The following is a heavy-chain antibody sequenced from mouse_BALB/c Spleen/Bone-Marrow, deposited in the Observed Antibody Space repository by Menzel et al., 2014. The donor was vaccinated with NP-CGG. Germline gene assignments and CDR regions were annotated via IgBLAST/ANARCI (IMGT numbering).Heavy chain of an antibody. CDR3: ARYYYGYYFDY. D-gene: IGHD1-2*01. CDR1: GFNIKDTY. V-gene: IGHV14-3*02. Sequence: EVKLQESGAELVKPGASVKLSCTAPGFNIKDTYMHWVKQRPEQGLEWIGRIDPANGNTKYDPKFQGKATITADTSSNTAYLQLSSLTSEDTAVYYCARYYYGYYFDYWGQGTTLTVSS. CDR2: IDPANGNT. J-gene: IGHJ2*01.